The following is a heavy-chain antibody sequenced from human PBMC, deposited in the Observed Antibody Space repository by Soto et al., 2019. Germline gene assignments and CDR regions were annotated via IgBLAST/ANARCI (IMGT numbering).Heavy chain of an antibody. Sequence: SATRSLTCAVYGGSFSGYYWSWIRQPPGKGLEWIGEINHSGSTNYNPSLKSRVTISVDTSKNQFSLKLSSVTAADTAVYYCARSRILTGYGFLFDPWGQGTLVTVSS. CDR1: GGSFSGYY. CDR3: ARSRILTGYGFLFDP. V-gene: IGHV4-34*01. CDR2: INHSGST. J-gene: IGHJ5*02. D-gene: IGHD3-9*01.